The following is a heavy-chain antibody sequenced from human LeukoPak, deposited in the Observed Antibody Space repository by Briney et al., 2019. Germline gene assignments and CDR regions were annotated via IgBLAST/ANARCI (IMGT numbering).Heavy chain of an antibody. J-gene: IGHJ6*03. CDR3: ARNTYGYKFSMDV. CDR2: VTAFNENT. CDR1: GFALTTYN. Sequence: ASVKVSCKASGFALTTYNIVWLRQAPGQGLEWVGWVTAFNENTHYSRKVQGRVTMTRDTSTSTAYMELRSLRSDDTAVYYCARNTYGYKFSMDVWGKGTTATVSS. D-gene: IGHD5-24*01. V-gene: IGHV1-18*01.